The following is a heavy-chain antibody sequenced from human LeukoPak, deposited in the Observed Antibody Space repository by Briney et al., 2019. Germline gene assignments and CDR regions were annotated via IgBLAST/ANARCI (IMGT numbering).Heavy chain of an antibody. D-gene: IGHD1-26*01. CDR3: AREVSGSYYASHLDY. Sequence: GGSLRLSCEASGFTFDNYAMHWVRQAPGKGLEWVANIKQDGSEKYYVDSVKGRFTISRDNAKNSLYLQMNSLRAEDTAVYYCAREVSGSYYASHLDYWGQGTLVTVSS. J-gene: IGHJ4*02. V-gene: IGHV3-7*01. CDR2: IKQDGSEK. CDR1: GFTFDNYA.